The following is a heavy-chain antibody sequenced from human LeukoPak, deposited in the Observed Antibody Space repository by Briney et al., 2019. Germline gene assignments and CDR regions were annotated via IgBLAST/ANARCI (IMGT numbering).Heavy chain of an antibody. CDR1: GYTFTGYY. CDR2: IIPILGIA. Sequence: GASVKVSCKASGYTFTGYYMHWVRQVPGQGLEWMGRIIPILGIANYAQKFQGRVTITADKSTSTAYMELSSLRSEDTAVYYCARGYCSSTSCYAYNWFDPWGQGTLVTVSS. V-gene: IGHV1-69*04. J-gene: IGHJ5*02. CDR3: ARGYCSSTSCYAYNWFDP. D-gene: IGHD2-2*01.